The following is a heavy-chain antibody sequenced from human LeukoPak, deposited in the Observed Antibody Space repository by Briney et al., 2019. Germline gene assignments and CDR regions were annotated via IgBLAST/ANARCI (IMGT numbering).Heavy chain of an antibody. CDR1: GVSFISYW. J-gene: IGHJ3*02. Sequence: GGSLRLSCGASGVSFISYWTHWVRHTPETRLVCVSHIYPYGGDTNYVDSVKGRFTISRDNDKNTLYLQMNTLRVDDTAVYFSSRGPYYCDSVGHADIWGQGTMVTVSS. CDR2: IYPYGGDT. V-gene: IGHV3-74*01. CDR3: SRGPYYCDSVGHADI. D-gene: IGHD3-22*01.